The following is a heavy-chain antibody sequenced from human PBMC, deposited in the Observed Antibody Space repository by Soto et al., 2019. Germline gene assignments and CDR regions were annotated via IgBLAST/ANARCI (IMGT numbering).Heavy chain of an antibody. CDR2: ISAYNGNT. J-gene: IGHJ5*02. Sequence: GASVKVSCKASGGTFSSYAISWVRQAPGQGLEWMGWISAYNGNTNYAQKLQGRVTMTTDTSTSTAYMELRSLRSDDTAVYYCARDYYDSSALPNWFDPWGQGTQVTVS. V-gene: IGHV1-18*01. D-gene: IGHD3-22*01. CDR3: ARDYYDSSALPNWFDP. CDR1: GGTFSSYA.